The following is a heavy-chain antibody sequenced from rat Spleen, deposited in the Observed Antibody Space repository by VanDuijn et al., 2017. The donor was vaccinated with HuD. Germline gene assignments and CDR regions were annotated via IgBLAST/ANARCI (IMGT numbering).Heavy chain of an antibody. Sequence: QVQLQQSGAELAKPGSSVKISCKASGYTFTSYDISWIKQTTGQGLEYIGYINTGSGGTYYNEKFKGKATLTVDKSSSTAFMQLSSLTPEDTAVYYCARDGYGDYVMDAWGQGASVTVSS. V-gene: IGHV1-57*01. D-gene: IGHD1-4*01. CDR3: ARDGYGDYVMDA. CDR2: INTGSGGT. J-gene: IGHJ4*01. CDR1: GYTFTSYD.